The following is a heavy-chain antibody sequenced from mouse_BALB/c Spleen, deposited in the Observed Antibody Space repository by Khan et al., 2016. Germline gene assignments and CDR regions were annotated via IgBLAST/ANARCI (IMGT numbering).Heavy chain of an antibody. CDR3: ARSDYAMDY. V-gene: IGHV1-20*02. J-gene: IGHJ4*01. Sequence: EVQLQESGPELVKPGASVKISCKASGYSFTGYFMNWVMQSHGKSLEWIGRINPYNGDTFYNQKFKGKATLTVDKSSSTAHMELRSLASEDSAVXYCARSDYAMDYWGQGTSVTVSS. CDR2: INPYNGDT. CDR1: GYSFTGYF.